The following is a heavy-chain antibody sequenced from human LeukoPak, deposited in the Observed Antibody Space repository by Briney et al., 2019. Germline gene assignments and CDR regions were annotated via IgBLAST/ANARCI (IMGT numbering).Heavy chain of an antibody. J-gene: IGHJ4*02. Sequence: LGESLNISCKGAGYSFTSYWIGWVRQMPGKGLEWMGIIYPGDSDTRYSPSFQGQVTISADRSISTTYLQWSSLKASDTAMYYCARPLDAVAGTSSDYWGQGTLVTVSS. V-gene: IGHV5-51*01. D-gene: IGHD6-19*01. CDR2: IYPGDSDT. CDR3: ARPLDAVAGTSSDY. CDR1: GYSFTSYW.